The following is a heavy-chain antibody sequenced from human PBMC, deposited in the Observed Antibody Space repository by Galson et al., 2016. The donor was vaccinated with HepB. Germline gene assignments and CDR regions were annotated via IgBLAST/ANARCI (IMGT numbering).Heavy chain of an antibody. D-gene: IGHD3-16*01. CDR3: ASSVGVDALDI. V-gene: IGHV1-46*01. Sequence: SVKVSCKASGYTITSYYIHWVRQAPGQGLEWLGIFSPSGGSTSYAHNFQGRVTMTRDASTSTVYMELRSLTSEDTAVYYCASSVGVDALDIWGQGTMVTVSS. CDR1: GYTITSYY. CDR2: FSPSGGST. J-gene: IGHJ3*02.